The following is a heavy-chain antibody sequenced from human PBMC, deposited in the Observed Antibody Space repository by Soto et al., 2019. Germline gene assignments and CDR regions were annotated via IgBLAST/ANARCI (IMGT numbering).Heavy chain of an antibody. Sequence: GGSLRLSCAASGFTFSSFDMNWVRQAPGKGLEWVSSISSSSSYIYYADSVKGRFTISRDNAKNSLYLQMNSLRAEDTAVYYCARDVCGGGRCSYSYGMDVCGQGTTVTVSS. J-gene: IGHJ6*02. CDR2: ISSSSSYI. CDR3: ARDVCGGGRCSYSYGMDV. CDR1: GFTFSSFD. V-gene: IGHV3-21*01. D-gene: IGHD2-15*01.